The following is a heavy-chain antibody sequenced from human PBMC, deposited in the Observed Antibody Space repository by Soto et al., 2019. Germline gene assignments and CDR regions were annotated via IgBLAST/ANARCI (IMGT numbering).Heavy chain of an antibody. CDR3: ARVLGDCSGGSCYSDSNWFDP. V-gene: IGHV3-30-3*01. J-gene: IGHJ5*02. CDR2: ISYDGSNK. D-gene: IGHD2-15*01. CDR1: GFSFSSYA. Sequence: GGSLRLSCAASGFSFSSYAMHWVRQAPGKGLEWVAVISYDGSNKYYADSVKGRFTISRDNSKNTLYLQMNSLRAEDTAVYYCARVLGDCSGGSCYSDSNWFDPWGQGTLVTVSS.